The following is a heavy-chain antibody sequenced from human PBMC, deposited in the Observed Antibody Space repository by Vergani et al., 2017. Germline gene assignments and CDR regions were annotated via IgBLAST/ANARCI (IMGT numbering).Heavy chain of an antibody. CDR2: IYYSGST. Sequence: QLQLQESGPGLVKPSETLSLTCTVSGGSISSSSYYWGWIRQPPGKGLEWIGSIYYSGSTYYNPSLKSRVTISVDTSKNQFSLKLSSVTAADTAVYYCARDLMYYYGSGSYYFYYYYGMDVWGQGTTVTVSS. CDR3: ARDLMYYYGSGSYYFYYYYGMDV. V-gene: IGHV4-39*07. J-gene: IGHJ6*02. CDR1: GGSISSSSYY. D-gene: IGHD3-10*01.